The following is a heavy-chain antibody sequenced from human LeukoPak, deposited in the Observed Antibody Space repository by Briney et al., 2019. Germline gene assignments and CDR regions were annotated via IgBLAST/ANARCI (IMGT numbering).Heavy chain of an antibody. D-gene: IGHD2-2*01. CDR2: INHSRST. CDR3: ARGRNGYCSSTSCYRFDY. V-gene: IGHV4-34*01. CDR1: GGSFSGYY. J-gene: IGHJ4*02. Sequence: SETLSLTCAVYGGSFSGYYWSWIRQPPGKGLEWIGEINHSRSTNYNPSLKSRVTISVDTSKNQISLKLSSVTAADTAVYYCARGRNGYCSSTSCYRFDYWGQGTLVTVSS.